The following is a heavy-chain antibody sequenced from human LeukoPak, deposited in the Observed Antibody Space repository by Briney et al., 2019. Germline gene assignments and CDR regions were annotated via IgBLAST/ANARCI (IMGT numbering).Heavy chain of an antibody. J-gene: IGHJ4*02. CDR1: GFTFSSYG. Sequence: PGGSLRLSCAASGFTFSSYGMHWVRQAPGKGLEWVAVISYDGSNKYYADSVKGRFTISRDNSKNTLYLQMNSLRAEDTAVYYCAKPGGAYYDSSGLDYWGQGTLVTVSS. V-gene: IGHV3-30*18. CDR3: AKPGGAYYDSSGLDY. CDR2: ISYDGSNK. D-gene: IGHD3-22*01.